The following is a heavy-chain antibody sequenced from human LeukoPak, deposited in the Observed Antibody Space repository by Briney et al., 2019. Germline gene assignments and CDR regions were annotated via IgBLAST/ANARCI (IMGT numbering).Heavy chain of an antibody. D-gene: IGHD2-2*02. J-gene: IGHJ4*02. Sequence: TGGSLRLSCAASGFTFSSYAMSWVRQAPGKGLEWVSAISGNGGSTYYADSVKGRFTISRDNSKNTLYLQMSSLRAEDTAVYYCAKDGGDQLLYPAGLFDYWGQGTLVTVSS. CDR2: ISGNGGST. V-gene: IGHV3-23*01. CDR3: AKDGGDQLLYPAGLFDY. CDR1: GFTFSSYA.